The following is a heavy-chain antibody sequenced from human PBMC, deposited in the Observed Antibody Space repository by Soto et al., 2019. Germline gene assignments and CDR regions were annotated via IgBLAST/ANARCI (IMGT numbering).Heavy chain of an antibody. Sequence: QVQLVQSGAEVKKPGASVKVSCKASGYTFTSYYMHWVRQAPGQGLEWMGIINPSGGSTSYAQKFQGRVTMTRDTSTSTVYMELSSRRSEDTAVYYCGRESPLFTMVRGVIGRNWFDPWGQGTLVTVSS. CDR3: GRESPLFTMVRGVIGRNWFDP. CDR2: INPSGGST. CDR1: GYTFTSYY. D-gene: IGHD3-10*01. J-gene: IGHJ5*02. V-gene: IGHV1-46*03.